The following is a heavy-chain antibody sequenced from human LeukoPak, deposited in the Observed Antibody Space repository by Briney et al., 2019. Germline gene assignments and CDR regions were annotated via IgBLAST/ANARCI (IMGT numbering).Heavy chain of an antibody. CDR3: ARETTGLARYFDY. Sequence: SETLSLTCTVSGNSISSYYWSWIRQPAGKGLEWIGRIYTSGSTNYNPSLKSRVTMSVDTSKNQFPLNLSSVTAADTAVYYCARETTGLARYFDYWGQGTLVTVSS. J-gene: IGHJ4*02. CDR2: IYTSGST. CDR1: GNSISSYY. V-gene: IGHV4-4*07. D-gene: IGHD4-17*01.